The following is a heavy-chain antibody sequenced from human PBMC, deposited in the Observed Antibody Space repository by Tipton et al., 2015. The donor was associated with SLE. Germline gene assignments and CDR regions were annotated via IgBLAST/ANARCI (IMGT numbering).Heavy chain of an antibody. CDR1: GVSISSSY. CDR2: IYTSGAT. J-gene: IGHJ5*02. V-gene: IGHV4-4*07. D-gene: IGHD1-7*01. Sequence: TLSLTCNVSGVSISSSYWSWIRQPAGKGLEWIGRIYTSGATDDNPSLKSRVTMSVDMSKNQIFLKMTSVTAADSAVYFCARFETPNNWNFGTWVDPWGQGTLVTISS. CDR3: ARFETPNNWNFGTWVDP.